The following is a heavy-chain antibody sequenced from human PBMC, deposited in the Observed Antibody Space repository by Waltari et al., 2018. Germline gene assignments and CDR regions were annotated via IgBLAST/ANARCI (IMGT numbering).Heavy chain of an antibody. CDR1: GDSVSSNSAA. Sequence: QVQLQQSGPGLVKPSQTLSLTCAISGDSVSSNSAAWTWIRQSPSRGLEWLGRTYYRSRWYSDYAVSVKSRITINPDTSKNQFSLQLNSVTPEDTAVYYCAKEEGDLGGDVAPAAIDNSDLRDAYYDYFMDVWGKGTTVSVSS. CDR3: AKEEGDLGGDVAPAAIDNSDLRDAYYDYFMDV. CDR2: TYYRSRWYS. V-gene: IGHV6-1*01. J-gene: IGHJ6*03. D-gene: IGHD2-2*01.